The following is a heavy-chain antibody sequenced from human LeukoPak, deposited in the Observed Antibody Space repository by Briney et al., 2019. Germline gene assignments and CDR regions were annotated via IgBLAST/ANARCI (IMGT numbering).Heavy chain of an antibody. J-gene: IGHJ4*02. Sequence: GGSLRLSCAASGFTFSNAWMSWVRRAPGKGLEWVGRIKSKTDGGTTDYAAPVKGRFTISRDDSKNTLYLQMNSLKTEDTAVYYCTTDYYDSSGYYPFDYWGQGTLVTVSS. V-gene: IGHV3-15*01. CDR3: TTDYYDSSGYYPFDY. CDR1: GFTFSNAW. D-gene: IGHD3-22*01. CDR2: IKSKTDGGTT.